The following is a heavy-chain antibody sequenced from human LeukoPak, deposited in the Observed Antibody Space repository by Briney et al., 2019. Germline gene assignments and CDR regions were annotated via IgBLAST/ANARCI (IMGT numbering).Heavy chain of an antibody. CDR2: INDDGTGT. D-gene: IGHD2-15*01. CDR1: GFTFSTYW. CDR3: ARVYGHCSGGSCSFYYYYGMDV. V-gene: IGHV3-74*01. J-gene: IGHJ6*02. Sequence: PGGSLRLSCAASGFTFSTYWMHWVRQAPGKGLVWVSRINDDGTGTSYADSVKGRFTISRDNAKNALYLQMNSLRAEDTAVYYCARVYGHCSGGSCSFYYYYGMDVWGQGTTVTVSS.